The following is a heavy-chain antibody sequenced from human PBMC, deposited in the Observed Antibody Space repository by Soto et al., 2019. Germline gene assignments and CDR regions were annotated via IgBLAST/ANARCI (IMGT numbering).Heavy chain of an antibody. CDR1: GYTFTSYG. CDR3: ALDAAMALFDY. D-gene: IGHD5-18*01. J-gene: IGHJ4*02. CDR2: ISAYNGNT. Sequence: QVQLVQSGAEVKKPGASVKVSCKASGYTFTSYGISWVRQAPGQGLEWMGWISAYNGNTNSEQKLQGRVTMTTDTATITASMELRSVRSDATAVYSCALDAAMALFDYWGQGTLCTVSS. V-gene: IGHV1-18*01.